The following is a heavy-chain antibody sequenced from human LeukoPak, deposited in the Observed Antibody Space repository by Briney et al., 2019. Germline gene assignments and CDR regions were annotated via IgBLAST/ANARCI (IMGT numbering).Heavy chain of an antibody. J-gene: IGHJ4*02. D-gene: IGHD2-15*01. CDR1: GXSISSYY. CDR3: ARLDCSGTSCYSFHY. CDR2: IYYSGST. Sequence: SETLSLTCTVSGXSISSYYWNWIRQPPGKGLEWMGYIYYSGSTNYNPSLKSRVTISIDTSKNQFSLMLSSVTAADTAVYYCARLDCSGTSCYSFHYWGQGTLVTVSS. V-gene: IGHV4-59*01.